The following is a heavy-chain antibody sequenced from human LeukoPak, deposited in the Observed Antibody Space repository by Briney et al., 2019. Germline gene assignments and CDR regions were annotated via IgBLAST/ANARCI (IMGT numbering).Heavy chain of an antibody. CDR3: ARGGYGHNMDV. D-gene: IGHD3-10*01. J-gene: IGHJ6*03. V-gene: IGHV3-74*01. CDR1: GFMFSNYY. CDR2: IKNAGIDT. Sequence: GGSVRLSCVGYGFMFSNYYMYCVRQAPGKGLVWVSRIKNAGIDTIYADSVKGRLTVSRDNAKNTVYLQMSSLRAEDTAVYYCARGGYGHNMDVWGEGTTVTVSS.